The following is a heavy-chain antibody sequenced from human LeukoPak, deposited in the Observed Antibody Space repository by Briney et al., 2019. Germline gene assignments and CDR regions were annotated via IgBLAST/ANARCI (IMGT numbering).Heavy chain of an antibody. D-gene: IGHD3-10*01. J-gene: IGHJ3*02. CDR3: ARDKTWSGADKGNAFDI. CDR1: GFTFSTYW. Sequence: GGSLRLSCAASGFTFSTYWMGWVRQTPGKGLEWVANINQDGGVKYYIDSVKGRFTISRDNAKNSVYLQMFRLRAEDTALYYCARDKTWSGADKGNAFDIWGQGTMVTVSS. CDR2: INQDGGVK. V-gene: IGHV3-7*01.